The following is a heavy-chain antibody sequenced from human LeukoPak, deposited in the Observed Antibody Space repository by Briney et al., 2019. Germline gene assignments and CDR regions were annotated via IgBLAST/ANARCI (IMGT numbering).Heavy chain of an antibody. CDR2: MNPNRGNT. CDR3: ARVQAQELRFLEWFPASWFDP. Sequence: GSSLKVSCKASGGTFSRYATRWVRHATGQGRGWMGWMNPNRGNTGYAQKFQGRVTMTRNTSISTAYMELSSMRSEDTAVYYCARVQAQELRFLEWFPASWFDPWGQGTLVTVSS. CDR1: GGTFSRYA. D-gene: IGHD3-3*01. J-gene: IGHJ5*02. V-gene: IGHV1-8*01.